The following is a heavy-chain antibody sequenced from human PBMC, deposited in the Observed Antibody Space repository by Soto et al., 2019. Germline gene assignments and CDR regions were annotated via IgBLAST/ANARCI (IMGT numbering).Heavy chain of an antibody. J-gene: IGHJ5*02. CDR2: IYYSGST. D-gene: IGHD3-22*01. CDR1: GGSISSYY. V-gene: IGHV4-59*01. CDR3: ARENTYYYGSGGYYGGNWFDP. Sequence: SETLSLTCTVSGGSISSYYWSWIRQPPGKGLEWIGYIYYSGSTNYNPSLKSRVTISVDTSKNQFSLKLSSVTAADTAVYYCARENTYYYGSGGYYGGNWFDPWGQGTLVTVSS.